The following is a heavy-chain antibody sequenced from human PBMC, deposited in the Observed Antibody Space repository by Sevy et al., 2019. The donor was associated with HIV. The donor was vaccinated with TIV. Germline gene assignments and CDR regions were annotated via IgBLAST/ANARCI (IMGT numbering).Heavy chain of an antibody. D-gene: IGHD1-1*01. Sequence: GGSQRLSCAASGFTFNHAWMSWVRQAPGKGLEWVGRIRSKPDGGTTDFAAPVKGRFTMSRDDSKYTLYLQMNSLKSEDTAMYYCATASGTYWGQGTLVTVSS. CDR3: ATASGTY. CDR1: GFTFNHAW. J-gene: IGHJ4*02. CDR2: IRSKPDGGTT. V-gene: IGHV3-15*01.